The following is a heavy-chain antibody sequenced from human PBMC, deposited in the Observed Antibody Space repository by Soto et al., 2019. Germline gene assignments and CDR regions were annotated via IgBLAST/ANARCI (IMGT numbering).Heavy chain of an antibody. CDR2: PSYDGSNK. CDR1: GFTFRSYV. CDR3: ARWGTTGGLDV. J-gene: IGHJ1*01. D-gene: IGHD3-16*01. V-gene: IGHV3-33*05. Sequence: QVQLVESGGGVVQPGTSLRLSCVGSGFTFRSYVIHWVRQAPGKGLEWVALPSYDGSNKDYGDSVKGRFTISRDNSRNTVDLQMDSLRREDTALYYCARWGTTGGLDVWGQGTLVSVSS.